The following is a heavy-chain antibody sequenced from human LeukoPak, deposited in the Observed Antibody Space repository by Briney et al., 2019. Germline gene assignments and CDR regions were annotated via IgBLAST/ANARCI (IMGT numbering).Heavy chain of an antibody. CDR1: GDSITSYY. V-gene: IGHV4-59*12. CDR2: IYYNGAT. J-gene: IGHJ4*02. CDR3: ARVAYYSDRSAFAFFDY. D-gene: IGHD3-22*01. Sequence: SETLSLTCTVSGDSITSYYWNWIRQPPGKGLEWIGYIYYNGATNYNPSLKSRVTISIDKSKNQFSLKLSSVTAADTAVYYCARVAYYSDRSAFAFFDYWGRGTLVTVSS.